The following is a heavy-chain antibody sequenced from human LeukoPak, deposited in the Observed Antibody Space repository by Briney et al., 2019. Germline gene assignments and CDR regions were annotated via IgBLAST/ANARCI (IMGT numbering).Heavy chain of an antibody. D-gene: IGHD6-13*01. CDR2: ISYDGSNK. Sequence: AGGSLRLSCAASGFTFSSYGMHWVRQAPGKGLEWVAVISYDGSNKYYADSVKGRFTISGDNSKNTLYLQMNSLRAEDTAVYYCAKVSTDINFDYWGQGTLVTVSS. J-gene: IGHJ4*02. CDR3: AKVSTDINFDY. V-gene: IGHV3-30*18. CDR1: GFTFSSYG.